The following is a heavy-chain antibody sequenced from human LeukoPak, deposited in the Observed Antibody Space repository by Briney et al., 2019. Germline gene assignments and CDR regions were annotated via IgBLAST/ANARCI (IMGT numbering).Heavy chain of an antibody. V-gene: IGHV1-69*13. CDR3: ASLGSGSFNYYNYYMDV. D-gene: IGHD3-10*01. Sequence: ASVKVSCKASGGTFSSYAISWVRQAPGQGLEWMGGIIPIFGTANYAQKFQGRVTITADESTSTAYMELSSLRSEDTAVYYCASLGSGSFNYYNYYMDVWGKGTTVTISS. CDR2: IIPIFGTA. J-gene: IGHJ6*03. CDR1: GGTFSSYA.